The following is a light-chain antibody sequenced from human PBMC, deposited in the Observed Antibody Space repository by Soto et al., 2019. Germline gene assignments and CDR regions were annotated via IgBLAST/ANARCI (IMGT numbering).Light chain of an antibody. CDR3: CSYADSDVPYVT. CDR1: SSDLGSYNL. J-gene: IGLJ2*01. CDR2: EAT. Sequence: QSALTQPASLSGSPGQSITISCTGTSSDLGSYNLVSWYQQRPGKAPKLLIYEATKRPSGVSNRFSGSKSGNTASLTIYGLQAEDEAYYYCCSYADSDVPYVTFGGGTKLTVL. V-gene: IGLV2-23*01.